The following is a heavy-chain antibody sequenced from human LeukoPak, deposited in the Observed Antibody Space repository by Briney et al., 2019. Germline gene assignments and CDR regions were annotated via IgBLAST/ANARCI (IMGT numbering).Heavy chain of an antibody. Sequence: GASVKVSCKASGYTFTSYYMHWVRQATGQGLEWMGWMNPNSGNTGYAQKFQGRVTMTRNTSISTAYMELSSLRSEDTAVYYCARSGEIYGDYPDYWGQGTLVTVSS. J-gene: IGHJ4*02. CDR1: GYTFTSYY. CDR3: ARSGEIYGDYPDY. CDR2: MNPNSGNT. V-gene: IGHV1-8*02. D-gene: IGHD4-17*01.